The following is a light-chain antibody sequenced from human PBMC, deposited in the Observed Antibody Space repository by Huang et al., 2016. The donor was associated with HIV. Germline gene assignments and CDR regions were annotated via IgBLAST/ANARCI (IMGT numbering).Light chain of an antibody. J-gene: IGKJ3*01. Sequence: DVVMTQSPLSLPVTLGQPDSISCRSSESIVYSDGNTYLNWFQQRPGQSPRRLIYKVSSRDSGVPDRFSGSGSGTNFTLKISRVEAEDVGIYYCMQGSHWPPTFGPGTKVDFK. V-gene: IGKV2-30*01. CDR3: MQGSHWPPT. CDR2: KVS. CDR1: ESIVYSDGNTY.